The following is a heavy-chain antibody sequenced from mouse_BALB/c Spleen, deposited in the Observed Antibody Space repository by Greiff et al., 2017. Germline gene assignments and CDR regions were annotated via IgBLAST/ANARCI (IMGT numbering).Heavy chain of an antibody. CDR3: ARNPWQRAV. J-gene: IGHJ3*01. CDR1: GYTFTSYW. Sequence: QVQLQQSGAELAKPGASVKMSCKASGYTFTSYWMHWVKQRPGKGLEWIGYINPSTGYNEYNQKFKDNARLTADKSFSTPSMQHRSLTSEDSAVYYCARNPWQRAVWGEGTPVTVSA. D-gene: IGHD6-1*01. CDR2: INPSTGYN. V-gene: IGHV1-7*01.